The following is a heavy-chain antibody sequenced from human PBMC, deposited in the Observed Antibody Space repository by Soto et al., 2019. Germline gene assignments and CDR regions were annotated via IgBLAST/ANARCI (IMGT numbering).Heavy chain of an antibody. CDR3: TRAAWGLWFGYMDV. CDR1: GFTVSGNY. V-gene: IGHV3-53*04. D-gene: IGHD3-10*01. CDR2: IYSGGDT. J-gene: IGHJ6*03. Sequence: EVQLVESGGGLVQPGGSLRLSCAASGFTVSGNYMSWVRQAPGKGLEWVSVIYSGGDTYYADSVKGRFTIYTHKSEKTLYLQMNSLRGEDTAVYYCTRAAWGLWFGYMDVWGKGTTVTVSS.